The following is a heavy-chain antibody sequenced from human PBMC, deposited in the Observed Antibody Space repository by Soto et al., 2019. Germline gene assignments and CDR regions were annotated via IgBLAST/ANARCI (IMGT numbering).Heavy chain of an antibody. D-gene: IGHD2-15*01. V-gene: IGHV1-2*04. CDR1: GYTFSGYY. Sequence: VSVKVYCKASGYTFSGYYMHLVRQAPGQGLEWMGWINPNSGGTNYAQKFQGWVTMTRDTSISTAYMELSRLRSDDTAVYYCARDRGSGGPIRDYYYYGMDVWGQGTTVTVSS. CDR2: INPNSGGT. CDR3: ARDRGSGGPIRDYYYYGMDV. J-gene: IGHJ6*02.